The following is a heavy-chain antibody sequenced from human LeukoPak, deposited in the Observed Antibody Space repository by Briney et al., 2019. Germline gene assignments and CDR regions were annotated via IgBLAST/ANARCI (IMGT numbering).Heavy chain of an antibody. CDR1: GFTFKSHV. V-gene: IGHV3-23*01. Sequence: GGSLRLSCAASGFTFKSHVMNWVRQAPGKGLEWVPGINGNGGSTYYADSVKGRLTISRDNSKNTLYLQMNNLRAEDTALYYCASLGAAGTDYWGQGTLVTVSS. CDR2: INGNGGST. CDR3: ASLGAAGTDY. J-gene: IGHJ4*02. D-gene: IGHD6-13*01.